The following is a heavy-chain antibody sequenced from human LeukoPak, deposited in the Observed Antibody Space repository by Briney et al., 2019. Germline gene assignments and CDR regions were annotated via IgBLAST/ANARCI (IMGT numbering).Heavy chain of an antibody. CDR1: GFTFSSYA. Sequence: GGSLRLSCAASGFTFSSYAMSWVRQAPGKGLEWVSAISGSGGSTYHADSVKGRFTISRDNSKNTLYLQMNSLRAEDTAVYYCAKLDSGYEGQLYWGQGTLVTVSS. D-gene: IGHD5-12*01. V-gene: IGHV3-23*01. CDR2: ISGSGGST. J-gene: IGHJ4*02. CDR3: AKLDSGYEGQLY.